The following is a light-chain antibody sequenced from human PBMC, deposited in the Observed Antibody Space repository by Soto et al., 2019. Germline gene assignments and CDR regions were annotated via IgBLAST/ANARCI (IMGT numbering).Light chain of an antibody. J-gene: IGLJ1*01. CDR2: AVS. CDR3: SSYTPSSTYV. CDR1: SSDVGGYNY. V-gene: IGLV2-14*03. Sequence: QSALTQPASVSGSPGQSITISCNGTSSDVGGYNYVSWYQQYPGKAPKLMIYAVSSRPSGVSNRFSGSKSGNTASLTISGLQAEDEADYHCSSYTPSSTYVFGTGTKLTVL.